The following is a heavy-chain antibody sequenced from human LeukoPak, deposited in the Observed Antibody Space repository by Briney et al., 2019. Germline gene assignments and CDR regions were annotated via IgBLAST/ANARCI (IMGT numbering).Heavy chain of an antibody. CDR3: ARDRHYYDSSGYFSMAMDV. D-gene: IGHD3-22*01. CDR1: GGSISSYY. V-gene: IGHV4-59*01. J-gene: IGHJ6*02. Sequence: PSETLSLTCTVSGGSISSYYWSWIRQPPGKGLEWIGYIYYSGSANYNPSLKSRVTISVDTSKNQLSLKLSSVTAVDTAVYYCARDRHYYDSSGYFSMAMDVWGQGTTVTVSS. CDR2: IYYSGSA.